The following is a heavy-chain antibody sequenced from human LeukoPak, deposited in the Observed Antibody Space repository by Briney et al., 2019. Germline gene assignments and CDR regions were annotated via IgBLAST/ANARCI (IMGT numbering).Heavy chain of an antibody. J-gene: IGHJ6*02. CDR1: GFTFSIYS. D-gene: IGHD6-25*01. Sequence: GGSLRLSCAASGFTFSIYSMIWVRQAPEKGLEWVSSISGSSSYIFYADSVKGRFTISRDNAKNSLYLQMNSLRAEDTAVYYCTRDSGCLDVWGQGTTVTVSS. CDR2: ISGSSSYI. V-gene: IGHV3-21*01. CDR3: TRDSGCLDV.